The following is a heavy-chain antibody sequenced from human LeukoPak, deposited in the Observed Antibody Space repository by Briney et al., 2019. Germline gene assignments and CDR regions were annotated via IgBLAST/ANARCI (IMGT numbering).Heavy chain of an antibody. CDR1: GGSISSGGYY. CDR3: ARDFHLTGATSRWFDP. D-gene: IGHD1-7*01. CDR2: IYYSGST. Sequence: SETLSLTCTGSGGSISSGGYYWSWIRQHPGKGLESIGYIYYSGSTYYNPSLKSRVTLSVDTSKNQFSLKLTSVTAADTAVYYCARDFHLTGATSRWFDPWGQGTLVTVSS. J-gene: IGHJ5*02. V-gene: IGHV4-31*03.